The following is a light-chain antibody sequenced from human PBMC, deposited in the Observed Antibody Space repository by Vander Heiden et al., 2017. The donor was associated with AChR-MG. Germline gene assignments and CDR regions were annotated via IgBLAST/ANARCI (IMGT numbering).Light chain of an antibody. V-gene: IGKV2-29*02. Sequence: DIAITHTPLSLSVTPGQPASISCKSTQSLLHSDGKPFLPWYLQKPGQSPQLLIYAVSSRFSGVPARFSGSGSGTDFTLKISRVEAEDVGVYYCKQGINLWTFGQGTKVEIK. CDR1: QSLLHSDGKPF. CDR2: AVS. J-gene: IGKJ1*01. CDR3: KQGINLWT.